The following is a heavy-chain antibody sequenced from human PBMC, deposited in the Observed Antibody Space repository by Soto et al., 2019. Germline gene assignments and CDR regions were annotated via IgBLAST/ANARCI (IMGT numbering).Heavy chain of an antibody. J-gene: IGHJ4*02. V-gene: IGHV3-30-3*01. CDR3: ARDGSQRTYYYGSGSYARAFLFY. CDR1: GFTFSSYA. Sequence: GGSLRLSCAASGFTFSSYAMHWVRQAPGKGLEWVAVISYDGSNKYYADSVKGRFTISRDNSKNTLYLQMNSLRAEDTAVYYCARDGSQRTYYYGSGSYARAFLFYWGQGTLVTVSS. CDR2: ISYDGSNK. D-gene: IGHD3-10*01.